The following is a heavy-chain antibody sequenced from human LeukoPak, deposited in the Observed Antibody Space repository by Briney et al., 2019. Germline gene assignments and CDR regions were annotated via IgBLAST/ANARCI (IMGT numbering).Heavy chain of an antibody. CDR1: GGSISSYY. CDR2: IYYSGST. V-gene: IGHV4-59*01. D-gene: IGHD3-3*01. Sequence: PSETLSLTCTVSGGSISSYYWSWIRQPPGKGLEWIGYIYYSGSTNYTPSLKSRVTISVDTSKNQFSLKLSSVTAADTAVYYCARDLHDYDFWSGYYSNWFDPWGQGTLVTVSS. J-gene: IGHJ5*02. CDR3: ARDLHDYDFWSGYYSNWFDP.